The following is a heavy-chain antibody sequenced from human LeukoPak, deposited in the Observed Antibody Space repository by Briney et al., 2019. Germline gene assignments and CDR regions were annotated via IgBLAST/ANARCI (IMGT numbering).Heavy chain of an antibody. V-gene: IGHV1-69*04. Sequence: SVNVSCKASGGTFSSYAISWVRQAPGQGLEWMGRIIPILGIANYAQKYQGRVTITADKSTSTAYMELSSLRSEDTAVYYCARDGTNYCSSTSCYTWFDPWGQGTLVTVSS. CDR1: GGTFSSYA. D-gene: IGHD2-2*02. CDR2: IIPILGIA. CDR3: ARDGTNYCSSTSCYTWFDP. J-gene: IGHJ5*02.